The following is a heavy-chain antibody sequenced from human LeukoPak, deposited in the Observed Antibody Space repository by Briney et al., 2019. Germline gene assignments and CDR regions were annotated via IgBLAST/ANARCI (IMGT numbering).Heavy chain of an antibody. CDR1: GFTFSNYG. V-gene: IGHV3-33*01. D-gene: IGHD3-10*01. CDR3: ARDANFGYDAFDI. CDR2: IWDDGSNK. Sequence: PGRSLRLSCAASGFTFSNYGMHWVRQAPGKGLEWVAVIWDDGSNKYYADSVKGRFTISRDNSKNTLYVQVNSLRAEDTAVYYCARDANFGYDAFDIWGQGTMVTVSS. J-gene: IGHJ3*02.